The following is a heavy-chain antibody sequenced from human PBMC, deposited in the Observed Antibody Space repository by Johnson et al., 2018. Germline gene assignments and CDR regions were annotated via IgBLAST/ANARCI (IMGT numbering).Heavy chain of an antibody. J-gene: IGHJ3*02. V-gene: IGHV1-69*01. D-gene: IGHD4-17*01. CDR1: GGTFSSYA. CDR3: ATLAGYGDPDDAFDI. Sequence: QVQLQESGAEVKKPGSSVKVSCKASGGTFSSYAISWVRQAPGQGLEWMGGIIPIFGTANYAQKFQGRVTITADESTSTAYMGLSSLRSEDTAVYYCATLAGYGDPDDAFDIWGQGTMVAVSS. CDR2: IIPIFGTA.